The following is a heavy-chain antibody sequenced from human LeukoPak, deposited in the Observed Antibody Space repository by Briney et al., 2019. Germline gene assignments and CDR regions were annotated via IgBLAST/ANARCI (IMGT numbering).Heavy chain of an antibody. CDR3: AKDWNYYDSSPFDY. V-gene: IGHV3-9*01. J-gene: IGHJ4*02. CDR2: ISWNSGSI. CDR1: GFTFDDYA. Sequence: GGSLRLSCAASGFTFDDYAMHWVRQAPGKGLEWVSGISWNSGSIGYADSVKGRFTISRDNAKNSLYLQMNSLRAEDTALYYCAKDWNYYDSSPFDYWGQGTLVTVSS. D-gene: IGHD3-22*01.